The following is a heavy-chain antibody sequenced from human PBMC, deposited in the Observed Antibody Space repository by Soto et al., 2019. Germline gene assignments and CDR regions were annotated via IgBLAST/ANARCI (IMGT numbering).Heavy chain of an antibody. CDR1: GFTFSSYG. CDR3: ARDSVDYGDYSFDD. Sequence: QVQLVESGGGVVQPGRSLRLSCAASGFTFSSYGMHWVRQAPGKGLEWVAVIWYDGSNKYYADSVKGRFTISRDNSKNTLYLQMNSLRAEDTAVYYCARDSVDYGDYSFDDWGQGTLVTVSS. D-gene: IGHD4-17*01. CDR2: IWYDGSNK. V-gene: IGHV3-33*01. J-gene: IGHJ4*02.